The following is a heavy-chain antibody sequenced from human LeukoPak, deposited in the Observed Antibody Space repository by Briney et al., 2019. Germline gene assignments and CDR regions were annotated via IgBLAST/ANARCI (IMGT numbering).Heavy chain of an antibody. J-gene: IGHJ5*02. CDR2: INPNSGGT. CDR3: ARYSSSSAWFDP. V-gene: IGHV1-2*02. Sequence: ASVKVSCKASGYTFTGYYMHWVRQAPGQGLEWMGWINPNSGGTNYAQKFQGRVTMTRDTSISTAYMELSRLRSDDTAVYYCARYSSSSAWFDPWGQGTLVTVSS. D-gene: IGHD6-6*01. CDR1: GYTFTGYY.